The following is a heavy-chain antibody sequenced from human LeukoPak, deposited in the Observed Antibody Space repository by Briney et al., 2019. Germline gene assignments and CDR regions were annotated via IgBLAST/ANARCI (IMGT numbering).Heavy chain of an antibody. CDR3: TRGDYYDSSGYYLLFDY. CDR2: IRSKAYGGTT. Sequence: QTGGSPRLSCIGSGFTFGDYGMSWVRQAPGKGLEWVGFIRSKAYGGTTEYAASVKGRFTISRDDSRSIAYLQMNSLKTEDTAVYYCTRGDYYDSSGYYLLFDYWGQGTLVTVSS. CDR1: GFTFGDYG. J-gene: IGHJ4*02. D-gene: IGHD3-22*01. V-gene: IGHV3-49*04.